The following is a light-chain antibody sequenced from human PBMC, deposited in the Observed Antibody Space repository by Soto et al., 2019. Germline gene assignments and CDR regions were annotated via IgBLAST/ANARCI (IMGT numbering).Light chain of an antibody. Sequence: QITLSPFSLSAPAGDRVTITCRASQGISSRLAWYQQKPGKAPKLLIYTASSLQSGVPSRFSGSGSGTDFTLTISILQAEDVIRYRSAVSDCLPISLGEGTRL. CDR3: AVSDCLPIS. V-gene: IGKV1-12*01. J-gene: IGKJ2*03. CDR2: TAS. CDR1: QGISSR.